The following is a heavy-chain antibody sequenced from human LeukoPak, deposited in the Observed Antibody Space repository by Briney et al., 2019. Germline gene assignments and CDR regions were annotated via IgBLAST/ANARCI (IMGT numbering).Heavy chain of an antibody. CDR1: GYTFTGYY. D-gene: IGHD3-22*01. V-gene: IGHV1-2*02. J-gene: IGHJ4*02. CDR3: ARVYHYYDSSGYY. Sequence: GASVKVSCKASGYTFTGYYMHWVRQAPGQGLEWMGWINPNSGGTNYAQKFQGRVTMIRDTSISTAYMELSRLRSDDTAVYYCARVYHYYDSSGYYWGQGTLVTVSS. CDR2: INPNSGGT.